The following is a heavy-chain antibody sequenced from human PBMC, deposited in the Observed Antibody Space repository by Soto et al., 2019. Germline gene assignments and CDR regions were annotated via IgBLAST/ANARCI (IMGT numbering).Heavy chain of an antibody. J-gene: IGHJ1*01. CDR1: GGSISSGGYS. V-gene: IGHV4-30-2*02. D-gene: IGHD3-22*01. Sequence: PSETLSLTCTVSGGSISSGGYSWSWIRQPPGKGLEWIGYIYHSGSTYYNPSLKSRVTISVDTSKNQFSLKLSSVTAADTAVYYCARLGHVYYYDSSGYREYFQHWGQGTLVTVSS. CDR2: IYHSGST. CDR3: ARLGHVYYYDSSGYREYFQH.